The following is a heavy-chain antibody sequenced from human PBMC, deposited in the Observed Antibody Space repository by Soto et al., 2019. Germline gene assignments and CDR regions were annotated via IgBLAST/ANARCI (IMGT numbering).Heavy chain of an antibody. CDR2: IKQDGSEK. J-gene: IGHJ5*02. CDR1: GFTFSSYW. Sequence: HPGGSLRLSCAASGFTFSSYWMSWVRQAPGKGLEWVANIKQDGSEKYYVDSVKGRFTISRDNAKNSLYLQMNSLRAEDTAVYYCARKLGDDYVWGSYRFGSEPPNNWFDPWGQGTLVTVSS. V-gene: IGHV3-7*03. D-gene: IGHD3-16*02. CDR3: ARKLGDDYVWGSYRFGSEPPNNWFDP.